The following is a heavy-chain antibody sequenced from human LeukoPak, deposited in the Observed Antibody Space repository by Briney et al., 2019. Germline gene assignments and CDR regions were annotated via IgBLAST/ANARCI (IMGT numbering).Heavy chain of an antibody. V-gene: IGHV1-2*02. CDR2: INPNTGDT. CDR1: GYTFTGYY. D-gene: IGHD7-27*01. J-gene: IGHJ4*02. Sequence: ASMKVSCKASGYTFTGYYIHWVRQAPGQELEWMGWINPNTGDTNYAQRFQGRVTMTRDMSINTAYMELSRLRSDDTAVYYCARDLHWGPDYWGQGTLVTVSS. CDR3: ARDLHWGPDY.